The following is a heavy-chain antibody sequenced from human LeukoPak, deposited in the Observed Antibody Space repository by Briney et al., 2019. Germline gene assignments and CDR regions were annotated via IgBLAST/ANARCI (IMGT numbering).Heavy chain of an antibody. Sequence: PSETLSLTCTVSGGSIISYYWSWIRQPPGKGMEWIGFIYYSGSTHYNPSLRSRVTLSVDTSKNQFSLRLSSVTAADTAVYYCARGVTGGWYGDFQHWGQGTLATVSS. J-gene: IGHJ1*01. CDR2: IYYSGST. V-gene: IGHV4-59*01. D-gene: IGHD6-19*01. CDR3: ARGVTGGWYGDFQH. CDR1: GGSIISYY.